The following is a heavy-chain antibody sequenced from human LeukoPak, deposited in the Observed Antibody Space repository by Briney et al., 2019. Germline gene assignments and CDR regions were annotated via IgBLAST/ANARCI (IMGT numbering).Heavy chain of an antibody. CDR1: EFTVSNNY. Sequence: PGGSLRLSCAASEFTVSNNYMSWVRQAPGKGLEWVSILYSDGSTYYADSVKGRFAISRDNSKNTLYLLMNSLRAEDTAVYYCTRDHWLAFQHWGQGTLVTVSS. CDR2: LYSDGST. J-gene: IGHJ1*01. CDR3: TRDHWLAFQH. V-gene: IGHV3-53*01. D-gene: IGHD6-19*01.